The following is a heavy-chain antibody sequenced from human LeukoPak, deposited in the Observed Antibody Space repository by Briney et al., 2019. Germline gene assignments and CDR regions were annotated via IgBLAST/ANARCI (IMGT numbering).Heavy chain of an antibody. V-gene: IGHV5-51*01. D-gene: IGHD2-2*01. CDR3: ASQVPGYCSSTSCLDAFDI. CDR1: GYSFTSYW. CDR2: IYPGDSDT. J-gene: IGHJ3*02. Sequence: GESLKISXKGSGYSFTSYWIGCVRQMPGKGLEWTGIIYPGDSDTRYSPSFQGQVTISADKSISTAYLQWSSLKASDTAMYYCASQVPGYCSSTSCLDAFDIWGQGTMVTVSS.